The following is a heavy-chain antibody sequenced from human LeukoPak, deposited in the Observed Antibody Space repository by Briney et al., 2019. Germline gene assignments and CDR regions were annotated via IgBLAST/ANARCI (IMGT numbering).Heavy chain of an antibody. CDR3: ASSIWGGYYDSSSYYYSAFDI. CDR2: IYYSGST. J-gene: IGHJ3*02. V-gene: IGHV4-59*01. D-gene: IGHD3-22*01. CDR1: GGSISRYY. Sequence: PSETLSLTCTVSGGSISRYYWSWIRQPPGKGLEWIGEIYYSGSTNYNPSLKSRVTLSVDTSKNQFSLKLSSVPAADTAVYYCASSIWGGYYDSSSYYYSAFDIWGQGTMATVSS.